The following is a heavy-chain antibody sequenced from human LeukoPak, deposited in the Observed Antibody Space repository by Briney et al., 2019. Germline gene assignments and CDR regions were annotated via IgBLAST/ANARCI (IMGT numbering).Heavy chain of an antibody. CDR1: GFTFSDYY. Sequence: GGSLRLSCAASGFTFSDYYMSWIRQAPGKGLEWVSYISSGGSTIYYADSVKGRFTISRDNAKNSLFLQMNSLRADDTAVYYCAKDLGFYWRTLSCPADYWGQGTLVTVSS. V-gene: IGHV3-11*01. D-gene: IGHD2-2*01. J-gene: IGHJ4*02. CDR3: AKDLGFYWRTLSCPADY. CDR2: ISSGGSTI.